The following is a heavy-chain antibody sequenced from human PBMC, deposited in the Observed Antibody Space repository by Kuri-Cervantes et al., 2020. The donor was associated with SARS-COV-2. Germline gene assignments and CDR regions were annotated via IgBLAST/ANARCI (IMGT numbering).Heavy chain of an antibody. V-gene: IGHV3-11*04. CDR2: IGGGGVTI. CDR3: ARERIYSSNWKERAFDV. CDR1: GFTFSESY. J-gene: IGHJ3*01. Sequence: LSLTCEASGFTFSESYMSWIRQAPGKGLERLSYIGGGGVTIDYADSVKGRFTISRDNAKNSLYLEMNSLRAEDTAVYYCARERIYSSNWKERAFDVWGQGTRVTVSS. D-gene: IGHD6-13*01.